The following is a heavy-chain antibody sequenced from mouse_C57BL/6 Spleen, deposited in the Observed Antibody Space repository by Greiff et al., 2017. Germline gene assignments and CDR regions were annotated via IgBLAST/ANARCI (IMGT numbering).Heavy chain of an antibody. D-gene: IGHD1-1*01. Sequence: QVQLQQPGAELVKPGASVKLSCKASGYTFTSYWMHWVKQRPGQGLEWIGMIHPNSGSTNYNEKFKSKATLTVDKSSSTAYMQLSSLTSEDSAVYYCARTYGSSLYNFDYWGQGTTLTVSS. CDR2: IHPNSGST. J-gene: IGHJ2*01. CDR3: ARTYGSSLYNFDY. CDR1: GYTFTSYW. V-gene: IGHV1-64*01.